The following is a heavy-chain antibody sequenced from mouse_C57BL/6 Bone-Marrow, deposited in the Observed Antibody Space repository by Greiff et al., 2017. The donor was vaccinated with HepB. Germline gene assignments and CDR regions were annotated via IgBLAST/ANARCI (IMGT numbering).Heavy chain of an antibody. CDR1: GFTFSDYG. CDR2: ISSGSSTI. Sequence: EVHLVESGGGLVKPGGSLKLSCAASGFTFSDYGMHWVRQAPEKGLEWVAYISSGSSTIYYADTVKGRFTISRDNAKNTLFLQMTSLRSEDTAMYYCARPITTVKGFAYWGQGTLVTVSA. V-gene: IGHV5-17*01. J-gene: IGHJ3*01. D-gene: IGHD1-1*01. CDR3: ARPITTVKGFAY.